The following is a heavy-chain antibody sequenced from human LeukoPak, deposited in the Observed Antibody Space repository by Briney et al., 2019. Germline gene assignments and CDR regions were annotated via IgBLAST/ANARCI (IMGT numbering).Heavy chain of an antibody. CDR3: ARAKFGDPVAYDV. V-gene: IGHV4-34*01. J-gene: IGHJ3*01. CDR1: GGSFSDYY. CDR2: IYHSGST. Sequence: SETLSLTCAVYGGSFSDYYWNWIRQTPGKELEWIGEIYHSGSTKYNPSLKSRVTMLVDTSKNQFSLKLRSVTASDTAVYYCARAKFGDPVAYDVWGQGTTVTVSS. D-gene: IGHD3-10*01.